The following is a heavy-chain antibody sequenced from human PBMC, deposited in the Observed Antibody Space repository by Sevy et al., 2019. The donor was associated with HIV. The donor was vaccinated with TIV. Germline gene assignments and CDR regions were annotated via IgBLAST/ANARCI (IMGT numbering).Heavy chain of an antibody. J-gene: IGHJ2*01. CDR2: IYYSGST. V-gene: IGHV4-59*01. Sequence: SETLSLTCTVSGGSISSYYWSWIRQPPGKGLEWIGYIYYSGSTKYNPSLKSRVTISVDTSKNQFSLKLSSVTAADTAVYYCARTPGQNYWYFDLWGRGTLVTVSS. CDR3: ARTPGQNYWYFDL. CDR1: GGSISSYY.